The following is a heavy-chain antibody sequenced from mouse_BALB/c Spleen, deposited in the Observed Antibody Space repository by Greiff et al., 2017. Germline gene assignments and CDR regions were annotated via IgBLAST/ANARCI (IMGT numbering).Heavy chain of an antibody. CDR1: GYSITSDYA. CDR2: ISYSGST. V-gene: IGHV3-2*02. Sequence: EVQLQQSGPGLVKPSQSLSLTCTVTGYSITSDYAWNWIRQFPGNKLEWMGYISYSGSTSYNPSLKSRISITRDTSKNQFFLQLNSVTTEDTATYYCAPHDHDGGFAYWGQGTLVTVSA. D-gene: IGHD2-12*01. CDR3: APHDHDGGFAY. J-gene: IGHJ3*01.